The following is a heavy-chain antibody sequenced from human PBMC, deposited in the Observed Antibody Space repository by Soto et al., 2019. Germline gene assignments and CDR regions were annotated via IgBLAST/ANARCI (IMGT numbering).Heavy chain of an antibody. CDR1: GFTFSSYA. D-gene: IGHD3-9*01. CDR3: AKDQGYYDILTAPWYYFDY. V-gene: IGHV3-23*01. Sequence: PGGSLRLSCAASGFTFSSYAMSWVRQAPGKGLEWVSAISGSGGSTYYADSVKGRFTISRDNSKNTLYLQMNSLRAEDTAVYYCAKDQGYYDILTAPWYYFDYWGQGTLVTVSS. J-gene: IGHJ4*02. CDR2: ISGSGGST.